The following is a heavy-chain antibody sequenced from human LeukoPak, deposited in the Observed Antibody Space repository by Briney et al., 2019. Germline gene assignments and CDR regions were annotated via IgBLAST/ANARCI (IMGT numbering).Heavy chain of an antibody. CDR3: ARGRGVVTATTYYFDY. J-gene: IGHJ4*02. D-gene: IGHD2-21*02. V-gene: IGHV4-31*03. Sequence: SETLSLTCTVPGGSISSGAFHWSWIRQHPGKGLEWIGYIYDSGSTYYNPSLKSRVIISVDTSKNQFSLKLSSVTAADTAVYYCARGRGVVTATTYYFDYWGQGTLVTVSS. CDR1: GGSISSGAFH. CDR2: IYDSGST.